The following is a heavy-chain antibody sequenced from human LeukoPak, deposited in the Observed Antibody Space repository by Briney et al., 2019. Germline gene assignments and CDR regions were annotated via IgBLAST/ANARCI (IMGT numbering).Heavy chain of an antibody. CDR2: IRYDGSNK. D-gene: IGHD4-17*01. V-gene: IGHV3-30*02. CDR3: ARDPKYGDYVAFDI. CDR1: GFTFSSYG. Sequence: AGGSLRLSCAASGFTFSSYGMHWVRQAPGKGLEWVAFIRYDGSNKYYADSVKGRFTISRDNSKNTLYLQMNSLRAEDTAVYYCARDPKYGDYVAFDIWGQGTMVTVSS. J-gene: IGHJ3*02.